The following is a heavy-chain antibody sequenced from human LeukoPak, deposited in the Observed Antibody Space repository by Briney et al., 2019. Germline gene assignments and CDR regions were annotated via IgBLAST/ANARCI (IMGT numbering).Heavy chain of an antibody. Sequence: ASVKVSCKASGGTFSSYAISWVRQAPGQGLEWMGGIIPIFGTANYAQKFQGRVTITADESTSTAYMELSSLRSEDTAVYYCARGPEQQLVYYFDYWGQGTLVTVSS. D-gene: IGHD6-13*01. J-gene: IGHJ4*02. CDR3: ARGPEQQLVYYFDY. CDR2: IIPIFGTA. CDR1: GGTFSSYA. V-gene: IGHV1-69*13.